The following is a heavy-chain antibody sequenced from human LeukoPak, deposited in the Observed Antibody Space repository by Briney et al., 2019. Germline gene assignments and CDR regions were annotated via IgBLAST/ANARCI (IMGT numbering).Heavy chain of an antibody. Sequence: SETLSLTCAVYGGSFSGYYWSWIRQPPGKGLEWIGEINHSGSTNYNPSLKSRVTISVDTSKNQFPLKLSSVTAADTAVYYCARNLPYYDSSGYLGYAFDIWGQGTMVTVSS. J-gene: IGHJ3*02. D-gene: IGHD3-22*01. V-gene: IGHV4-34*01. CDR1: GGSFSGYY. CDR3: ARNLPYYDSSGYLGYAFDI. CDR2: INHSGST.